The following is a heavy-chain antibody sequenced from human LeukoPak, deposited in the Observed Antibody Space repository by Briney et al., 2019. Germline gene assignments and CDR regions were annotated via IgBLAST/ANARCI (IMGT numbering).Heavy chain of an antibody. J-gene: IGHJ4*02. D-gene: IGHD5-18*01. CDR3: ARGRDSYGYFDY. V-gene: IGHV1-69*13. CDR2: IIPIFGTA. CDR1: GGTFSSYA. Sequence: SVKVSCKASGGTFSSYAISWVRQAPGQGLEWMGGIIPIFGTANYAQKFQGRVTITADESTSTAYMELSSLRSEDTAVYYCARGRDSYGYFDYWGQGTLVTVSS.